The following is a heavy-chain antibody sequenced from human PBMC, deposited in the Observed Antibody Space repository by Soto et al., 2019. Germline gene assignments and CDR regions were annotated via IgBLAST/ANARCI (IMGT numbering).Heavy chain of an antibody. D-gene: IGHD2-2*01. J-gene: IGHJ3*02. V-gene: IGHV3-48*01. CDR2: ISSSSSTI. Sequence: EVQLVESGGGLVQPGGSLRLSCAASGFTFSSYSMNWVRQAPGKGLEWVSYISSSSSTIYYADSVKGRFTISRDNAKNSLYLQMSSLRAEDTAVYYCARVMRVGYCSSTSCWGDAFDIWGQGTMVTVSS. CDR1: GFTFSSYS. CDR3: ARVMRVGYCSSTSCWGDAFDI.